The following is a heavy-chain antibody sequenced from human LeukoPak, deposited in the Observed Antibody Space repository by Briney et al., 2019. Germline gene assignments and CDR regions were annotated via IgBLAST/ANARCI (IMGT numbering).Heavy chain of an antibody. D-gene: IGHD6-13*01. Sequence: GGSLRLSCAASGFTFSSYSMNWVRQAPGKGLEWVSSISSSSSYIYYADSVKGRFTISRDNAKNSLYLQMNSLRAEDKAVYYCAGNLSSSGETGFVYWGQGSLVTVSS. CDR2: ISSSSSYI. J-gene: IGHJ4*02. CDR1: GFTFSSYS. V-gene: IGHV3-21*01. CDR3: AGNLSSSGETGFVY.